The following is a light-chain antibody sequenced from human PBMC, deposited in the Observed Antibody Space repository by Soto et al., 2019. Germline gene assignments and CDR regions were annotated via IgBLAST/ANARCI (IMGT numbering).Light chain of an antibody. CDR2: DAY. J-gene: IGKJ5*01. V-gene: IGKV3-11*01. CDR1: QSFRGL. Sequence: LTQSPSFLSASVGDRVTITCRASQSFRGLLAWYQQKPGQAPRLLIYDAYNRATGIPPRFSGSGSGTDFTLTISSLEPEDSAVYYCQQRHMWPITFGQGTRLEI. CDR3: QQRHMWPIT.